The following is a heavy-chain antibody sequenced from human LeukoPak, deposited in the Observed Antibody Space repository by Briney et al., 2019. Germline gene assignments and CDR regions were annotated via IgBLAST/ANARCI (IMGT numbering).Heavy chain of an antibody. CDR1: GFTFSSYT. D-gene: IGHD6-19*01. Sequence: PGGSLRLSCAASGFTFSSYTMHWVRQAPGQGLEWVAVISYDGNNKYYADSVKGRFTFSRDNSKNTLYLQMNSLRAEDTAVYYCARDYSSGWPNFDYWGQGTLVTVSS. J-gene: IGHJ4*02. CDR3: ARDYSSGWPNFDY. CDR2: ISYDGNNK. V-gene: IGHV3-30-3*01.